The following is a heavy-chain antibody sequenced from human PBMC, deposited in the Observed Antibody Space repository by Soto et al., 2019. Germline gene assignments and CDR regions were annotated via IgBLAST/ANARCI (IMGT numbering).Heavy chain of an antibody. D-gene: IGHD2-21*02. CDR3: AKEGGNSYYYYGMDV. Sequence: QVQLVESGGGVVQPGRSLRLSCAASGFSFSDYGMHWVRQAPGKGLEWVAVISYDESSKYYADSVKGRFTISRDNSKNTLYLQMNSLRPEDTAVYYCAKEGGNSYYYYGMDVWGQGTKANVSS. J-gene: IGHJ6*02. CDR1: GFSFSDYG. CDR2: ISYDESSK. V-gene: IGHV3-30*18.